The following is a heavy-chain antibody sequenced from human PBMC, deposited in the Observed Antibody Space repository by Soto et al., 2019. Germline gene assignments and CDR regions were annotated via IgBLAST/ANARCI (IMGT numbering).Heavy chain of an antibody. CDR2: INTDGSDT. V-gene: IGHV3-74*01. J-gene: IGHJ4*02. Sequence: EVQLVESGGGLAQPGGSLRLSCAASGFIFSSDWMHWVRQAPGKGLVWVSRINTDGSDTSYADSVKGRFTISRDNAKNTVYLQMNSLRDEDTAVYYCARDRPGSHHYFDYWGQGNIVTVAS. D-gene: IGHD3-16*02. CDR1: GFIFSSDW. CDR3: ARDRPGSHHYFDY.